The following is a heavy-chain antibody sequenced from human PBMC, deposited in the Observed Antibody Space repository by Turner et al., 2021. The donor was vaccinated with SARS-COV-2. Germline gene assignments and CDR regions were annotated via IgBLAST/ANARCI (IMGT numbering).Heavy chain of an antibody. V-gene: IGHV1-69*09. Sequence: QVQLVQSGAEEKEPGASVTVSCKASGGTFSSYAISWVRQAPGQGLEWMGGIIPILGIANYEQKFQGRVTITADKSTSTAYMELSSLRSEDTAVYYCARDYGDYPLEYWGQGTLVTVSS. J-gene: IGHJ4*02. D-gene: IGHD4-17*01. CDR2: IIPILGIA. CDR3: ARDYGDYPLEY. CDR1: GGTFSSYA.